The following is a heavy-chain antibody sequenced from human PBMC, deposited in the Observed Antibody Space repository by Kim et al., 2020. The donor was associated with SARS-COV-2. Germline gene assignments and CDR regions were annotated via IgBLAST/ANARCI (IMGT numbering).Heavy chain of an antibody. D-gene: IGHD6-6*01. CDR1: GFTFSSYA. V-gene: IGHV3-64D*09. J-gene: IGHJ4*02. CDR2: ISSNGGST. CDR3: VKDPYSSSSGSWNYFDY. Sequence: GGSLRLSCSASGFTFSSYAMHWVRQAPGKGLEYVSAISSNGGSTYYADSVKGRFTISRDNSKNTLYLQMSSLRAEDTAVYYCVKDPYSSSSGSWNYFDYWGQGTLVTVSS.